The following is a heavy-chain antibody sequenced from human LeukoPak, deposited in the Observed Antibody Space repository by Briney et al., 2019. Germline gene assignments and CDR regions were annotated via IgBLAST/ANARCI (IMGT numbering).Heavy chain of an antibody. CDR3: ARVPPYYYDSSGYQAFDY. Sequence: PGGSLRLSCAASGFTFDDYAMHWVRQAPGKGLEWVSGISWNSGSIGYADSVKGRFTISRDNAKNTLYLQMNSLRAEDTAVYYCARVPPYYYDSSGYQAFDYWGQGTLVTVSS. CDR1: GFTFDDYA. V-gene: IGHV3-9*01. D-gene: IGHD3-22*01. CDR2: ISWNSGSI. J-gene: IGHJ4*02.